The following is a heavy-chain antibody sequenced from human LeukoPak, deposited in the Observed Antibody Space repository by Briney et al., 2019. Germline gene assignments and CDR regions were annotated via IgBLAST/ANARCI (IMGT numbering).Heavy chain of an antibody. D-gene: IGHD1-26*01. J-gene: IGHJ4*02. CDR2: INHSGST. Sequence: PSETLSLTCAVYGGSFSGYYWSWIRQPPGKGLEWIGEINHSGSTNYNPSLKSRVTISVDASKNQFSLKLSSVTAADTAVYYCARGPITHTRLGATRQYGFDYWGQGTLVTVSS. CDR3: ARGPITHTRLGATRQYGFDY. CDR1: GGSFSGYY. V-gene: IGHV4-34*01.